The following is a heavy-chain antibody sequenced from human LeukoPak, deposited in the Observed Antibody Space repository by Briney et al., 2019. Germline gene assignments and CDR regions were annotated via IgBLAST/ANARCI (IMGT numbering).Heavy chain of an antibody. Sequence: GRSLRLSCAASGFTFSSYAMHWVRQAPGKGLEWVAVISYDGSNKYYADSVKGRFTISRDNSKNTLYLQMNSLRAEDTAVYYCARVGSAMVRASLYYYYYGMDVWGQGTTVTVSS. CDR1: GFTFSSYA. J-gene: IGHJ6*02. CDR2: ISYDGSNK. V-gene: IGHV3-30-3*01. D-gene: IGHD3-10*01. CDR3: ARVGSAMVRASLYYYYYGMDV.